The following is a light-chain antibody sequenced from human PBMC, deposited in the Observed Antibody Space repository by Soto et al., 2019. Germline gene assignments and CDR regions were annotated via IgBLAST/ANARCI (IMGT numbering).Light chain of an antibody. Sequence: QFALTQPASVSGSPGQSITISCTGTSSDVGGFNYVSWYQQHPGKAPKLMIYDVSNRPSGVSSRFSGSKSGNTASLTISGLQAEDEADYYCSSYASTTRVFGGGTKLTVL. CDR2: DVS. CDR3: SSYASTTRV. J-gene: IGLJ3*02. CDR1: SSDVGGFNY. V-gene: IGLV2-14*01.